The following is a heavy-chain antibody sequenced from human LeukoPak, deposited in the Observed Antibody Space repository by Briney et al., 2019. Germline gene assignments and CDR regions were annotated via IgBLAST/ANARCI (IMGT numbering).Heavy chain of an antibody. Sequence: PGGSLRLSCAASGFTFSSYSMNWVRQAPGKGLEWVSSISSSSSYIYYADSVKGRFTISRDNAKNSLYLQMNSLRAEDTAVYYCARERYGANSGYFQHWGQGTLVTVSS. CDR2: ISSSSSYI. D-gene: IGHD4-23*01. CDR1: GFTFSSYS. J-gene: IGHJ1*01. V-gene: IGHV3-21*01. CDR3: ARERYGANSGYFQH.